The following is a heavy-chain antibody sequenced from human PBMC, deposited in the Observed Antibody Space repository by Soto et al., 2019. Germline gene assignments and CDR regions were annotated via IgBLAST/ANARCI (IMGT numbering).Heavy chain of an antibody. V-gene: IGHV3-48*03. CDR1: GFSFSSYE. J-gene: IGHJ5*02. Sequence: GGSLRLSCAASGFSFSSYEMNWVRHAPGKGLERVSYIGRSGTTTYYADSVKDRFTISRDNAKNSLYLQMNSLSAEDTAVYYCARDGSGTTDFWFYPWGQGTLVTVSS. CDR2: IGRSGTTT. CDR3: ARDGSGTTDFWFYP. D-gene: IGHD1-26*01.